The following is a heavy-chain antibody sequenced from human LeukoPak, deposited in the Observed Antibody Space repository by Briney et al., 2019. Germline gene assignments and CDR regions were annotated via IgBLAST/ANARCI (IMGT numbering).Heavy chain of an antibody. V-gene: IGHV3-30*18. Sequence: RSLRLSCAASGFTFSSYGMHWVRQAPGKGLEWVAVISNEGSTKYYVDSVKGRFTISRDNSKNTLYLQMISLRAEDTAVYYCAKYLDGSGFVDYWGQGTLVTVSS. CDR2: ISNEGSTK. D-gene: IGHD6-19*01. J-gene: IGHJ4*02. CDR1: GFTFSSYG. CDR3: AKYLDGSGFVDY.